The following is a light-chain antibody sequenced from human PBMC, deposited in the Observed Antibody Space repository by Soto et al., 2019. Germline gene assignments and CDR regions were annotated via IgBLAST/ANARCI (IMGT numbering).Light chain of an antibody. V-gene: IGKV3-20*01. Sequence: DIVLTQSPGTLSLSPGERATLSCRASQTLNRNYLAWYQQRPGQAPRLLIYAASSRATGIPDRFSGSGSGTDFTLTSSRLEPEDFAVYYCQQYDASKTFVQGTRVE. CDR3: QQYDASKT. J-gene: IGKJ1*01. CDR1: QTLNRNY. CDR2: AAS.